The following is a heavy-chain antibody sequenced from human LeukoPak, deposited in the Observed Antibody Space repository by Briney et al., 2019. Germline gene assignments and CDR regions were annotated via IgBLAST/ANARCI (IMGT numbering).Heavy chain of an antibody. D-gene: IGHD3-3*01. CDR2: ISNSSSYL. CDR1: GFTFSSYS. J-gene: IGHJ4*02. CDR3: ARDLSKGITIFGVVITSFDY. V-gene: IGHV3-21*01. Sequence: GGSLRLSCAPSGFTFSSYSMNWVRQAPGKGLEWVSSISNSSSYLNYADSVKGRFTISRDNAKNSLYLQMNSLRAEDTAVYYWARDLSKGITIFGVVITSFDYWGQGTLVTVSS.